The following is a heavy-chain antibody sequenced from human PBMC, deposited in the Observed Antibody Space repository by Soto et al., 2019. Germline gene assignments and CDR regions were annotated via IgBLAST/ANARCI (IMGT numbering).Heavy chain of an antibody. D-gene: IGHD3-10*01. CDR1: GGSISSYY. J-gene: IGHJ4*02. CDR2: IYYSGST. V-gene: IGHV4-59*12. CDR3: ARDKITGLFDY. Sequence: SETLSLTCTVSGGSISSYYWSWIRQPPGKGLEWIGYIYYSGSTNYNPSLKSRVTISVDTSKNQFSLKLASVTAADTAVYYCARDKITGLFDYWGQGTLVSVS.